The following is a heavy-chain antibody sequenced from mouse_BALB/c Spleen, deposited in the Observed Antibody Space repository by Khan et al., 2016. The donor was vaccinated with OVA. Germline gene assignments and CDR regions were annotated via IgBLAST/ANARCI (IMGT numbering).Heavy chain of an antibody. D-gene: IGHD1-1*01. V-gene: IGHV1-7*01. Sequence: QVQLKESGAELAKPGASVKMSCKASGYTFPNYWMHWVKQGPGQGLEWIGYINPSTDYTEYNQRFKDKATLTADKSSSTAYMQLSSLTSEDSAVXYCTRLGYSYGSTFVYWGQGTTLTVSS. CDR3: TRLGYSYGSTFVY. J-gene: IGHJ2*01. CDR2: INPSTDYT. CDR1: GYTFPNYW.